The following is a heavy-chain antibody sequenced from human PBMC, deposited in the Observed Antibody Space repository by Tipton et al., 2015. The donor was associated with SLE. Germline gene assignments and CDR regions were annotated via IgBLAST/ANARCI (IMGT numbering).Heavy chain of an antibody. CDR3: ARLDRGAVAS. CDR1: GGSISSSSYY. Sequence: LSLTCTVSGGSISSSSYYWGWIRQPPGKGLEWIGSIYYSGSTYYNPSLKSRVTISVDTSKNQFSLKLSSVTAADTAVYYCARLDRGAVASWGQGTMVTVSS. V-gene: IGHV4-39*01. CDR2: IYYSGST. J-gene: IGHJ3*01. D-gene: IGHD6-19*01.